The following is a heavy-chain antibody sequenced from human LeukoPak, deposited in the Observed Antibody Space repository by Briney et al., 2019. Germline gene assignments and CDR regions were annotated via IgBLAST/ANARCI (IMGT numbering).Heavy chain of an antibody. CDR3: ARVWWYYYGSGSDGYYYYMDV. V-gene: IGHV1-8*01. CDR1: GYTFTSYD. J-gene: IGHJ6*03. Sequence: ASVKVSCKASGYTFTSYDINWVRQATGQGLEWMGWMNPNSGNTGYAQKFQGRVTMTRNTSISTAYMELSSLRSEDTAVYYCARVWWYYYGSGSDGYYYYMDVWGKGTTVTISS. CDR2: MNPNSGNT. D-gene: IGHD3-10*01.